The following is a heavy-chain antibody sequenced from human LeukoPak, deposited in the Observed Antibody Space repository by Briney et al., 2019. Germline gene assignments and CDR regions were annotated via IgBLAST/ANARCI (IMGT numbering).Heavy chain of an antibody. CDR3: ARGIAAAGTVGDY. Sequence: GGSLRLSCAASGFTFSSYNMNWVRQAPGKGLEWVSSISSSSSYIYYADSVKGRFTISRDNAKNSLYLQMNSLRAEDTAVYYCARGIAAAGTVGDYWGQGTLVTVSS. D-gene: IGHD6-13*01. CDR1: GFTFSSYN. V-gene: IGHV3-21*01. CDR2: ISSSSSYI. J-gene: IGHJ4*02.